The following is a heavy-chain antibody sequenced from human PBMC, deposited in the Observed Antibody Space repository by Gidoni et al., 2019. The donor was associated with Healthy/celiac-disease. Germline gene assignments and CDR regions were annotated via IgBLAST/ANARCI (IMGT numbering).Heavy chain of an antibody. CDR1: GGSFSGYY. V-gene: IGHV4-34*01. J-gene: IGHJ5*02. CDR2: INHSGST. CDR3: ARNSPGLFDP. D-gene: IGHD2-15*01. Sequence: QVQLQQWGAGLLKPSETLSLTCAVYGGSFSGYYWSWIRQPPGKGLEWIGEINHSGSTNYNPSLKSRVTISVDTSKNQFSLKLSSVTAADTAVYYCARNSPGLFDPWGQGTLVTDSS.